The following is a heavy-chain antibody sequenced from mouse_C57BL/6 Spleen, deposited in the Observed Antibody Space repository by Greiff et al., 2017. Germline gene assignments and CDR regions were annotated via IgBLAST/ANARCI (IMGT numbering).Heavy chain of an antibody. CDR3: ARWGRDY. CDR1: GYTFTSYW. D-gene: IGHD3-3*01. J-gene: IGHJ2*01. Sequence: QVQLQQPGAELVMPGASVKLSCKASGYTFTSYWMHWVKQRPGQGLEWIGEIDPSDSYTNYNQKFKGKATLTVDKSSSTAYMQLSSLTSEDSAVYYCARWGRDYWGQGTTVTVSS. CDR2: IDPSDSYT. V-gene: IGHV1-69*01.